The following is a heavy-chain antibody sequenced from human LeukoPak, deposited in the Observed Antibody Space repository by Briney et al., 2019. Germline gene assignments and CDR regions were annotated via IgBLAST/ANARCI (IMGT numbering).Heavy chain of an antibody. Sequence: SLILSYAASGFTFSDYYMSWIRHAPGKGLERVSYISSSGSTIYYADSLNGRITISRDNANNSMYLKMNSLRAEETAVYYCARFLAGNYYDSSGYFWYDAFDIWGQGTMVTVSS. J-gene: IGHJ3*02. D-gene: IGHD3-22*01. CDR2: ISSSGSTI. V-gene: IGHV3-11*04. CDR3: ARFLAGNYYDSSGYFWYDAFDI. CDR1: GFTFSDYY.